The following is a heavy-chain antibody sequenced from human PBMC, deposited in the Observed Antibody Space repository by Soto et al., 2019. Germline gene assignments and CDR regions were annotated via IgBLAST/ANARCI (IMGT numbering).Heavy chain of an antibody. D-gene: IGHD2-15*01. CDR3: ASGSSGVRFDY. CDR2: IWYDGNNK. CDR1: GFTFSSYG. Sequence: QVQLVESGGGVVQPGRSLRLSCAASGFTFSSYGMHWVRQAPGKGLEWVAVIWYDGNNKYYADSVKGRFTISRDNSKNTLYLQMNSPRAEDTAVYYCASGSSGVRFDYWGQGTLVTVSS. V-gene: IGHV3-33*01. J-gene: IGHJ4*02.